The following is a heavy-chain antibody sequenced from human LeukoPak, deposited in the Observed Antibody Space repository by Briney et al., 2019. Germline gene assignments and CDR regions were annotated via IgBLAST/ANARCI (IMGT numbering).Heavy chain of an antibody. Sequence: GASVKVSCKASGYTFTSYDINWVRQATGQGLEWMGWMNPNSGNTGYAQKFQGRVTMTRNTSISTAYMELSSLRSEDTAVYYCARRLGSGSYYYYYYYTDVWGKGTTVTISS. D-gene: IGHD3-10*01. CDR1: GYTFTSYD. CDR3: ARRLGSGSYYYYYYYTDV. CDR2: MNPNSGNT. V-gene: IGHV1-8*01. J-gene: IGHJ6*03.